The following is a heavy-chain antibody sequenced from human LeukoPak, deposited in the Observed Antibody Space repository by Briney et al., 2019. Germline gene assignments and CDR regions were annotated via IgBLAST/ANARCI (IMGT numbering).Heavy chain of an antibody. CDR2: IYYSGST. J-gene: IGHJ4*02. CDR1: GGSISNYC. V-gene: IGHV4-59*01. D-gene: IGHD2-15*01. Sequence: SETLSLTCTVSGGSISNYCWSWIRQPPGKGLEWIGYIYYSGSTNYNPSLKSRVTISVDTSKNQFSLKLSSVTAADTAVYYCARGYCSGGSCYFDYWGQGTLVTVSS. CDR3: ARGYCSGGSCYFDY.